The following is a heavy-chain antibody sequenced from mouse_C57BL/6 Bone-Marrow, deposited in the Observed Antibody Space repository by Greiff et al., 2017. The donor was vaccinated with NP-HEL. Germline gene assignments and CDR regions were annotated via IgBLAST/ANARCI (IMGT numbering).Heavy chain of an antibody. J-gene: IGHJ4*01. CDR1: GFTFSDYY. Sequence: EVQLVESGGGLVQPGGSLKLSCAASGFTFSDYYMYWVRQTPEKRLEWVAYISNGGGSTYYPDTVKGRFTISRDNAKNTLYLQMSRLKSEDTAMYYCARRFDGYAMDYWGQGTSVTVSS. D-gene: IGHD2-3*01. V-gene: IGHV5-12*01. CDR3: ARRFDGYAMDY. CDR2: ISNGGGST.